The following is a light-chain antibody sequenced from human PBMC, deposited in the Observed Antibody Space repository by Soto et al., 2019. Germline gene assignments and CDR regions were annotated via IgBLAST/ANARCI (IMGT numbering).Light chain of an antibody. Sequence: SLLTKPPSASGTPGQMVTISCYTSSSNLGDNTVNWYQHVPGTAPKLLIYSYDQRPSGVPDRFSGSKSGTSASLAISGLQSEDEADYYCAAWDASLDGYVFGTGTKVTVL. CDR2: SYD. J-gene: IGLJ1*01. CDR3: AAWDASLDGYV. V-gene: IGLV1-44*01. CDR1: SSNLGDNT.